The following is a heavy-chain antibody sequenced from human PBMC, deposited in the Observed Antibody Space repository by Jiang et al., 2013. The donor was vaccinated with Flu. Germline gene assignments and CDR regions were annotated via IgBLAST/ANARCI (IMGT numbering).Heavy chain of an antibody. CDR3: AKGVYSSGWYGGGYFDY. D-gene: IGHD6-19*01. V-gene: IGHV3-23*01. Sequence: VQLLESGGGLVQPGGSLRLSCAASGFTFSSYAMSWVRQAPGKGLEWVSAISGSGGSTYYADSVKGRFTISRDNSKNTLYLQMNSLRAEDTAVYYCAKGVYSSGWYGGGYFDYVGPGNPGHRLL. CDR1: GFTFSSYA. CDR2: ISGSGGST. J-gene: IGHJ4*02.